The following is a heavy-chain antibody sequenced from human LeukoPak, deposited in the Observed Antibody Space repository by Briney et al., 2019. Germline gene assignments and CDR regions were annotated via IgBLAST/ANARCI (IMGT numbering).Heavy chain of an antibody. V-gene: IGHV4-59*01. Sequence: SETLSLTCTVSGGSISSYYWSWIRQPPGKGLEWIGYIYYSGSTNYNLSLKSRVTISVDTSKNQFSLKLSSVTAADTAVYYCARDFPYGSGTYFAFDIWGQGIMVTVSS. CDR1: GGSISSYY. CDR3: ARDFPYGSGTYFAFDI. D-gene: IGHD3-10*01. CDR2: IYYSGST. J-gene: IGHJ3*02.